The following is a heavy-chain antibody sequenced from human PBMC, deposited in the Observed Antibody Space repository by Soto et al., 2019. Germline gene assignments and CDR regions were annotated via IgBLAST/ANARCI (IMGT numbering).Heavy chain of an antibody. Sequence: QVQLVESGGGVVQPGWSLRLSCAASGFTFSNNGMHWVRQAPGKGLEWVALISNDESNTYYVDSVKCRFSISRDNSQNTLSLKMNSLRGEDTAVYYCVTGHWNYFDYWGQGTLVTVSS. CDR3: VTGHWNYFDY. V-gene: IGHV3-30*03. J-gene: IGHJ4*02. CDR1: GFTFSNNG. CDR2: ISNDESNT. D-gene: IGHD3-3*01.